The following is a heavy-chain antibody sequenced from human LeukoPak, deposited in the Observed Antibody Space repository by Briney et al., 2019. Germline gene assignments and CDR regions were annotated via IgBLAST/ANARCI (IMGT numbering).Heavy chain of an antibody. D-gene: IGHD2-2*01. CDR3: ARGLTDERQLILHWFDP. Sequence: ASVKVSCKASGHTFTGYYMHWVRQAPGEGLEWMGWINPNSGGTNYAQKFQGRVTMTRDTSITTAYMELSRLISDDTAVYYCARGLTDERQLILHWFDPWGQGTLVTVSS. CDR1: GHTFTGYY. V-gene: IGHV1-2*02. J-gene: IGHJ5*02. CDR2: INPNSGGT.